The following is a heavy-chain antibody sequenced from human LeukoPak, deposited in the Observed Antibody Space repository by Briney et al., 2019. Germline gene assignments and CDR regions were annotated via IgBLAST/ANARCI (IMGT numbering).Heavy chain of an antibody. V-gene: IGHV1-18*01. D-gene: IGHD6-19*01. CDR1: GGTFSSYA. Sequence: ASVKVSCKASGGTFSSYAISWVRQAPGQGLEWMGWISAYNGNTNYAQKLQGRVTMTTDTSTSTAYMELRSLRSDDTAVYYCARDLRGSGWYSDWFDPWGQGTLVTVSS. J-gene: IGHJ5*02. CDR3: ARDLRGSGWYSDWFDP. CDR2: ISAYNGNT.